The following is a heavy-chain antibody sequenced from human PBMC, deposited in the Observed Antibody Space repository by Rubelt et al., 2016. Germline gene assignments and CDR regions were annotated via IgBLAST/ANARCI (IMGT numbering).Heavy chain of an antibody. D-gene: IGHD4/OR15-4a*01. CDR2: INHSGST. V-gene: IGHV4-34*01. Sequence: QVQLQQWGAGLLKPSETLSLTCAVYGGSFSGYYWSWIRQPPGKGLEWIGEINHSGSTNYNPSLKIVVTISVYRSKNPFSLKLSSVPAADTAVYYCARHSGGYGERSSFDYWGQGTLVTVSS. CDR1: GGSFSGYY. CDR3: ARHSGGYGERSSFDY. J-gene: IGHJ4*02.